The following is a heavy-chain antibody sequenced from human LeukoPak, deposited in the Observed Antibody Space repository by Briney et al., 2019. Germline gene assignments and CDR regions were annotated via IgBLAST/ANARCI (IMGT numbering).Heavy chain of an antibody. Sequence: GGSLRLSCAASGFEFSTYWMSWVRQAPGKGLEWVANINGAGSGKDYVDSVKGRFTISRDNAKDSLSLQMNSLRVEDTAVYYCARERWLQPDYWGQGILVTVSS. V-gene: IGHV3-7*01. D-gene: IGHD5-24*01. J-gene: IGHJ4*02. CDR2: INGAGSGK. CDR1: GFEFSTYW. CDR3: ARERWLQPDY.